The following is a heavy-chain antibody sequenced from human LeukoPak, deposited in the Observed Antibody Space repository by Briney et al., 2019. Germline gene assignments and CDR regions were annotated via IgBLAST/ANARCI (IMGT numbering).Heavy chain of an antibody. CDR3: ARLGYYSWPYYFDS. V-gene: IGHV4-39*01. J-gene: IGHJ4*02. CDR2: IYYTGST. D-gene: IGHD1-26*01. CDR1: GGSIGSGRYF. Sequence: SETLSLTCNVSGGSIGSGRYFWGWRRQPPGKGLEWIGNIYYTGSTYYNPSLKSRVTISVDTSKNQVSLTVRSVTAADTAVYYCARLGYYSWPYYFDSWGQGSLVTVSS.